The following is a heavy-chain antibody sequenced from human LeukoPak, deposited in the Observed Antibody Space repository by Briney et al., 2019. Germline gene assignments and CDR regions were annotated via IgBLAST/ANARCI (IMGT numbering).Heavy chain of an antibody. D-gene: IGHD3-10*01. CDR1: GFTFSSYW. V-gene: IGHV3-74*01. Sequence: GGSLRLSCAASGFTFSSYWMHWVRQAPGKGLVWVSRIHTDGSITNYADSVKGRFTISRDNAKNTLYLQMNSLRAEDTAVYYCARDNGGSGSYYTFDYWGQGTLVTVSS. J-gene: IGHJ4*02. CDR2: IHTDGSIT. CDR3: ARDNGGSGSYYTFDY.